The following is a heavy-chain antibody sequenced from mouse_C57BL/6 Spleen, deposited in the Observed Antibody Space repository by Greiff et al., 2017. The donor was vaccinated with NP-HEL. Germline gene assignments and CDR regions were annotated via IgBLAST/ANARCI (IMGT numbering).Heavy chain of an antibody. CDR2: ISDGGSYT. CDR3: ASDRLYYYGSCPFAY. D-gene: IGHD1-1*01. Sequence: EVMLVESGGGLVKPGGSLKLSCAASGFTFSSYAMSWVRQTPEKRLEWVATISDGGSYTYYPDNVKGRFTISRDSAKNNLYLQMSQLKSEDTAMYYCASDRLYYYGSCPFAYWGQGTLVTVSA. CDR1: GFTFSSYA. J-gene: IGHJ3*01. V-gene: IGHV5-4*03.